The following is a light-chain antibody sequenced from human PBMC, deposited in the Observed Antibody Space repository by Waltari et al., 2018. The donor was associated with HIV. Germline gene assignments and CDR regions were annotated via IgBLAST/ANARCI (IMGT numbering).Light chain of an antibody. J-gene: IGKJ1*01. Sequence: ETVITQSPGTLSASPGEQVTLSCTASQSIDDKLAWYQQKPGQSPRLLIYAASTGATSVPGRFSGSGSGTQFTLTIRNLQSEDSAVYYCQQYKNWPPLTFGQGTKVEIK. CDR2: AAS. CDR1: QSIDDK. V-gene: IGKV3-15*01. CDR3: QQYKNWPPLT.